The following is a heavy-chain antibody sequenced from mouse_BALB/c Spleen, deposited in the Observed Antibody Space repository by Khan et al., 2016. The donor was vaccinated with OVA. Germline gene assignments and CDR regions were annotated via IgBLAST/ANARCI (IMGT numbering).Heavy chain of an antibody. CDR2: ISYSGCT. CDR3: ARDGSRYNYSMDY. Sequence: EVKLLESGPGLVKPSQSLSLSCTVTGYSITSDYAWNWIRQFPGNKLEWMGYISYSGCTNYNPALKSRISITRDKSKNQFFLQLNSVTAEDTATYYCARDGSRYNYSMDYWGQGTSVTVSA. J-gene: IGHJ4*01. D-gene: IGHD2-3*01. CDR1: GYSITSDYA. V-gene: IGHV3-2*02.